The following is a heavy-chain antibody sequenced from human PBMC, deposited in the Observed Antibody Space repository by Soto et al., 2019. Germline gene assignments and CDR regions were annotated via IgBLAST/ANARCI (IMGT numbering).Heavy chain of an antibody. V-gene: IGHV3-23*01. CDR1: GFTFRSYA. J-gene: IGHJ4*03. CDR2: ISGSGDRA. CDR3: RTGYGANHPPCCY. D-gene: IGHD5-18*01. Sequence: GGSLRLSGAASGFTFRSYAMNWLRQTKGKGRAWVSGISGSGDRAYHANPVKGRLTICRDNSKNTLYRHISSLRAADTAVYSCRTGYGANHPPCCYWGRGTQGRVSS.